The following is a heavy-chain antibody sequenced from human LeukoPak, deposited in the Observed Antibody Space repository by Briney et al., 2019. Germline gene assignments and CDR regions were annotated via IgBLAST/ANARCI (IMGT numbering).Heavy chain of an antibody. J-gene: IGHJ5*02. CDR2: ISYDGSNK. CDR1: GFTFSSYA. V-gene: IGHV3-30-3*01. D-gene: IGHD3-3*01. Sequence: GRSLRLSCAASGFTFSSYAMHWVRQAPGKGLEWVAVISYDGSNKYYADSVKGRFTISRDNSKNTLYLQMNSLRAEDTAVYYCASVYDFWSGYWGFDPWGQGTLVTVSS. CDR3: ASVYDFWSGYWGFDP.